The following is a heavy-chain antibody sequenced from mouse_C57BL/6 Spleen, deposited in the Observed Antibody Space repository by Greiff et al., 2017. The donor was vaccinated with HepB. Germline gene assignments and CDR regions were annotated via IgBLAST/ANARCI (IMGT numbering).Heavy chain of an antibody. CDR3: ARSYYYGSRYYAMDY. V-gene: IGHV1-77*01. J-gene: IGHJ4*01. CDR2: IGPGSGST. Sequence: QVHVKQSGAELVKPGASVKISCKASGYTFTDYYINWVKQRPGQGLEWIGKIGPGSGSTYYNEKFKGKATLTADKSSSTAYMQLSSLTSEDSAVYFCARSYYYGSRYYAMDYWGQGTSVTVSS. D-gene: IGHD1-1*01. CDR1: GYTFTDYY.